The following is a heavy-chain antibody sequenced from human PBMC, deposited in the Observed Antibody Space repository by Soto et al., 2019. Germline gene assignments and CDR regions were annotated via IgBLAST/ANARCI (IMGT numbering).Heavy chain of an antibody. Sequence: GASVKVSCKASGGNFSSYAISWVRQAPGQGFEWMGGIIPIFGTANYAQKFQGRVTITADESTSTAYMELSSLRSEDTAVYYCARDQAGSAGTTMSFDYWGQGTLVTVSS. D-gene: IGHD1-7*01. V-gene: IGHV1-69*13. CDR1: GGNFSSYA. J-gene: IGHJ4*02. CDR3: ARDQAGSAGTTMSFDY. CDR2: IIPIFGTA.